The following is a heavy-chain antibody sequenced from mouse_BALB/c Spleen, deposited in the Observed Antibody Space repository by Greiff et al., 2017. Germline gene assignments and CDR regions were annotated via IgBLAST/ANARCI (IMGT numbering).Heavy chain of an antibody. J-gene: IGHJ3*01. CDR2: IDPANGNT. D-gene: IGHD2-1*01. V-gene: IGHV14-3*02. CDR3: ASFYYGNHVGFAY. Sequence: EVQLQQSGAELVKPGASVKLSCTASGFNIKDTYMHWVKQRPEQGLEWIGRIDPANGNTKYDPKFQGKATITADTSSNTAYLQLSSLTSEDTAVYYCASFYYGNHVGFAYWCQGTLVTVSA. CDR1: GFNIKDTY.